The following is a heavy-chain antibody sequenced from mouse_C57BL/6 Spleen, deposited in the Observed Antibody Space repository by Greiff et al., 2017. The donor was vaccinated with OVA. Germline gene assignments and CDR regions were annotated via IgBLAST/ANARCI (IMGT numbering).Heavy chain of an antibody. J-gene: IGHJ4*01. CDR1: GYTFTSYW. Sequence: QVQLQQPGAELVMPGASVKLSCKASGYTFTSYWMHWVKQRPGQGLEWIGEIDPSDSYTNYNQKFKGKSTLTVDKSSSTAYMQLSSLTSEDSAVYYCASTTVVAHYAMDYWGQGTSVTVSS. CDR3: ASTTVVAHYAMDY. V-gene: IGHV1-69*01. D-gene: IGHD1-1*01. CDR2: IDPSDSYT.